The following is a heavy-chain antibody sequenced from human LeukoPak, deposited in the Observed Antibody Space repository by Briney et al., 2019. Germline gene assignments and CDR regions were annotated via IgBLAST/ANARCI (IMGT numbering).Heavy chain of an antibody. CDR2: INQDGSEK. CDR3: ARERSRLLSGYDSDYYYYGMDV. D-gene: IGHD5-12*01. Sequence: PGGSLRLSCVASGFTYRTYWMDWVRQAPGKGLEWVANINQDGSEKYHVDSVKGRFTISRDNAKNSLYLQMNSLRAEDTAVYYCARERSRLLSGYDSDYYYYGMDVWGQGTTVTVSS. J-gene: IGHJ6*02. CDR1: GFTYRTYW. V-gene: IGHV3-7*01.